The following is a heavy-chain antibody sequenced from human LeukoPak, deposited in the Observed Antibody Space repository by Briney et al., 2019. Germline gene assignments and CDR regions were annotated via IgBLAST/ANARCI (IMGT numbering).Heavy chain of an antibody. CDR1: GFTFSSYG. CDR3: ARTGQSSGWYDDNYFDY. J-gene: IGHJ4*02. V-gene: IGHV3-30*19. D-gene: IGHD6-19*01. CDR2: ISYDGSNR. Sequence: GGSLRLSCAASGFTFSSYGMHWVRQAPGKGLEWVAVISYDGSNRYYADSVKGRFTISRDNSKNTLYLQMNSLTAEDTAVYYCARTGQSSGWYDDNYFDYWGQGTLVTVSS.